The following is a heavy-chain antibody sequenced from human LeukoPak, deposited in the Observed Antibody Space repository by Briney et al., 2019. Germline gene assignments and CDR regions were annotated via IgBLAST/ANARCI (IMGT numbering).Heavy chain of an antibody. CDR2: ISGSGGST. CDR3: AKAGAVVVVAAKYFDY. J-gene: IGHJ4*02. CDR1: GFTFSSYG. V-gene: IGHV3-23*01. D-gene: IGHD2-15*01. Sequence: PGGSLRLSCAASGFTFSSYGMSWVRQAPGKGLEWVSAISGSGGSTYYADSVKGRFTISRDNSKNTLYLQMNSLRAEDTAVYCCAKAGAVVVVAAKYFDYWGQGPRSPSPQ.